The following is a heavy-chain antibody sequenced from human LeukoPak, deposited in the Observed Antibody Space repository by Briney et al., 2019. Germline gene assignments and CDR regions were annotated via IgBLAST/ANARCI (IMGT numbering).Heavy chain of an antibody. V-gene: IGHV3-48*04. J-gene: IGHJ4*02. D-gene: IGHD5-12*01. CDR1: GFSLSTYS. Sequence: PGGSLRLSCAASGFSLSTYSMNWVRQAPGKGLEWVSYKSSKTTTIYYADSVKGRFTTSRDNAKNSLYLQMNSLRAEDTAIYYCARDVGKSGYGDYWGQGTLVTVSS. CDR2: KSSKTTTI. CDR3: ARDVGKSGYGDY.